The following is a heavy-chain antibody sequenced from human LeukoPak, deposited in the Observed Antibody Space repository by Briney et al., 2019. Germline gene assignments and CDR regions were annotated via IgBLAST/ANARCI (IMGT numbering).Heavy chain of an antibody. V-gene: IGHV4-39*01. CDR3: ARRSSSSWYYFDY. D-gene: IGHD6-13*01. CDR1: GGSISSYY. CDR2: IYYSGST. J-gene: IGHJ4*02. Sequence: SETLSLTCTVSGGSISSYYWGWIRQPPGKGLEWIGSIYYSGSTYYNPSLKSRVTISVDTSKNQFSLKLSSVTAADTAVYYCARRSSSSWYYFDYWGQGTLVTVSS.